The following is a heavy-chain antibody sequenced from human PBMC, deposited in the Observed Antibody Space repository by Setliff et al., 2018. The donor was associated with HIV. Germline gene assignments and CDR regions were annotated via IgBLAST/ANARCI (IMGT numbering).Heavy chain of an antibody. CDR1: GGTFSSYA. D-gene: IGHD2-15*01. CDR3: ASLNGFCSGRNCLPRGYFDS. J-gene: IGHJ4*02. CDR2: ITPLFGTT. Sequence: GASVKVSCKASGGTFSSYAISWVRQAPGQGLEWMGAITPLFGTTNYAQHFQGRLTITADESTNTVYMELNSLTSEDTAVYYCASLNGFCSGRNCLPRGYFDSWGQGTLVTVSS. V-gene: IGHV1-69*13.